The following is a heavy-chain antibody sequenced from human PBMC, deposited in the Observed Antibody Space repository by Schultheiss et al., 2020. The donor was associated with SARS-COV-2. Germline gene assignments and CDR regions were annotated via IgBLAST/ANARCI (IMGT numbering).Heavy chain of an antibody. J-gene: IGHJ5*02. CDR2: INHSGST. V-gene: IGHV4-34*01. CDR1: GYSISSGYY. Sequence: SETLSLTCGVSGYSISSGYYWSWIRQPPGKGLEWIGEINHSGSTNYNPSLKSRVTISVDTSKNQFSLKLSSVTAADTAVYYCARKYSSHAGWFDPWGQGTLVTVSS. D-gene: IGHD6-13*01. CDR3: ARKYSSHAGWFDP.